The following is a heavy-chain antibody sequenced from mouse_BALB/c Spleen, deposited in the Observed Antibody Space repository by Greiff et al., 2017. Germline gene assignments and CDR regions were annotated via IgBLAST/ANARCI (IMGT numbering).Heavy chain of an antibody. CDR2: IDPANGNT. CDR1: GFNIKDTY. CDR3: ARDPAGGFAY. J-gene: IGHJ3*01. V-gene: IGHV14-3*02. Sequence: EVQLQQSGAELVKPGASVKLSCTASGFNIKDTYMHWVKQRPEQGLEWIGRIDPANGNTNYDPKFQGKATMTADTSSTTAYLQLSSLTSEDTAVYYCARDPAGGFAYWGQGTLVTVSA.